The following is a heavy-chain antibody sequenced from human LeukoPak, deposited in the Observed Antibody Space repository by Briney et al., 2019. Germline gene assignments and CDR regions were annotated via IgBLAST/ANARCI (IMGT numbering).Heavy chain of an antibody. V-gene: IGHV3-15*01. CDR1: GFTFSNAW. J-gene: IGHJ3*01. Sequence: GGSLRLSCAASGFTFSNAWMNWVRQAPGKGLEWVGRINSESDGGKTDYAAAVKGRFTISRDDSKNTLYLQMNSLKTEDTAVYYCTTDFAGGYDSWGQGTMVTVSS. CDR3: TTDFAGGYDS. D-gene: IGHD5-12*01. CDR2: INSESDGGKT.